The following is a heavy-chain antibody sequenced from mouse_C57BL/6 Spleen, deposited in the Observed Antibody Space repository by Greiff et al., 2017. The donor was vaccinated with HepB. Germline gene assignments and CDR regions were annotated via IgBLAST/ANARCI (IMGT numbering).Heavy chain of an antibody. V-gene: IGHV1-82*01. J-gene: IGHJ2*01. D-gene: IGHD2-3*01. Sequence: VQLQQSGPELVKPGASVKISCKASGYAFSSSWMNWVKQRPGKGLEWIGRIYPGDGDTNYNGKFKGKATLTAAKSSSTAYMQLSSLTSEDSAVYVCARGDGYWYYFDYWGQGTTLTVSS. CDR1: GYAFSSSW. CDR2: IYPGDGDT. CDR3: ARGDGYWYYFDY.